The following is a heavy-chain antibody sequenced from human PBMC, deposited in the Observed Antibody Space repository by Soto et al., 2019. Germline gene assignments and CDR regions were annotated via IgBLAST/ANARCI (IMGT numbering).Heavy chain of an antibody. V-gene: IGHV2-5*02. D-gene: IGHD3-16*01. J-gene: IGHJ4*02. CDR3: AHKGGGDRILDY. CDR2: IYWDDAK. Sequence: QITLKESGPTLVKPTQTLTLTCTFSGFSLSTSGVGVGWIRQPPGKALEWLALIYWDDAKHYSPSLKSRLTITKDTSKNQVVLIMTNMDPVDPATYYCAHKGGGDRILDYWGQGTLVTVSS. CDR1: GFSLSTSGVG.